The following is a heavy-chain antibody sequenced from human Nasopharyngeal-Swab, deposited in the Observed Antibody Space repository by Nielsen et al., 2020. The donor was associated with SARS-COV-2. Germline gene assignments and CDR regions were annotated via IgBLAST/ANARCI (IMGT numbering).Heavy chain of an antibody. V-gene: IGHV3-30*03. J-gene: IGHJ4*02. Sequence: GESLKISCVASRFTFSRWPMHWVRQAPGKGLEWVTVISSDGSDKQYVDSVKGRFTISRDNSKNTLYLQMKSLRAEDTGVYYCASLRADTPDFAYWGQGTLVTVPS. CDR1: RFTFSRWP. CDR3: ASLRADTPDFAY. CDR2: ISSDGSDK. D-gene: IGHD2-15*01.